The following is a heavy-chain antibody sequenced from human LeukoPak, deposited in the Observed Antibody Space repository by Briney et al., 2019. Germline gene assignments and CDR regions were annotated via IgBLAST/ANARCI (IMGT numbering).Heavy chain of an antibody. Sequence: GGSLRLSCAASGFTFSSYAMSWVRQAPGKGLEWVSVISDSGGSTYYADSVKGRFTSSRDNSKNTLYLQMSSLRTEDTAVYYCAKVHLTYYYDSDGYGFQDYWGQGTLVTVSS. CDR3: AKVHLTYYYDSDGYGFQDY. J-gene: IGHJ4*02. V-gene: IGHV3-23*01. CDR2: ISDSGGST. D-gene: IGHD3-22*01. CDR1: GFTFSSYA.